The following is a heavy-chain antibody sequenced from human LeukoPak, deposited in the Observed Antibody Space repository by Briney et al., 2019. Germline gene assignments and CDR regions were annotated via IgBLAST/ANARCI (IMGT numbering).Heavy chain of an antibody. Sequence: SQTLSLTCAISGDSVSRNTAGWSWIRQSPSRGLEWLGRTYYRSKWYSDFAPSVRNRITINPDTSKNQFSLKLSSVTAADTAVYYCARLRGSGSYGYYYYYMDVWGKGTTVTISS. D-gene: IGHD3-10*01. CDR1: GDSVSRNTAG. V-gene: IGHV6-1*01. CDR2: TYYRSKWYS. CDR3: ARLRGSGSYGYYYYYMDV. J-gene: IGHJ6*03.